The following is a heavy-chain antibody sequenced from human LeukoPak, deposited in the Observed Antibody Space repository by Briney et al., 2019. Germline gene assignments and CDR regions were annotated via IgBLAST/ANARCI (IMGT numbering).Heavy chain of an antibody. V-gene: IGHV3-64*01. Sequence: GGSLRLSCAASGFTFSSYAMHWVRQAPGKGLEYVSATSSNGGSTYYANSVEGRFTISRDNSKNTLYLQMGSLRAEDMAVYYCARVVPEGYFDYWGQGTLVTVSS. D-gene: IGHD6-6*01. J-gene: IGHJ4*02. CDR1: GFTFSSYA. CDR2: TSSNGGST. CDR3: ARVVPEGYFDY.